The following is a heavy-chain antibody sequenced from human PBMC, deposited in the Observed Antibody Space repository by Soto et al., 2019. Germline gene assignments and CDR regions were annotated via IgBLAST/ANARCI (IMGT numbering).Heavy chain of an antibody. D-gene: IGHD3-10*01. J-gene: IGHJ3*02. Sequence: GASVKVSCKASGYTFTSYDINWVRQAPGQGLEWMGWINPNSGGTNYAQKFQGWVTMTRDTSISTAYMELSRLRSDDTAVYYCARERLAYYYGSGSNAFDIWGQGTMVTVSS. CDR2: INPNSGGT. CDR3: ARERLAYYYGSGSNAFDI. V-gene: IGHV1-2*04. CDR1: GYTFTSYD.